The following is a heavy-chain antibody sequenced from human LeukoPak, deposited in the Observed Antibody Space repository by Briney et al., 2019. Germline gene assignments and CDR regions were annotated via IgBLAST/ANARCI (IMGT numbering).Heavy chain of an antibody. CDR3: ANPLYSGTNVPLDY. CDR2: ISGSGGST. Sequence: PGGSLRLSCAASGFTFSSYAMSWVRQAPGKGLEWVSAISGSGGSTYYADSVKGRFTISRDNSKNTLYLQMNSLRAEDTAVYYCANPLYSGTNVPLDYWGQGTLVTVSS. V-gene: IGHV3-23*01. D-gene: IGHD1-26*01. J-gene: IGHJ4*02. CDR1: GFTFSSYA.